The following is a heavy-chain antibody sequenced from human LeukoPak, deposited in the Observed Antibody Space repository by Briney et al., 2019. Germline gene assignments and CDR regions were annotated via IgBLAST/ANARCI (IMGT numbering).Heavy chain of an antibody. D-gene: IGHD2-2*01. CDR1: GFSFADYG. CDR2: INWSGGST. J-gene: IGHJ6*03. V-gene: IGHV3-20*01. CDR3: ARAPAEEEVVVVPAAMLVGSSSPPNYYYYMDV. Sequence: RESMRLSCAASGFSFADYGMSWVRHAPGKGLGWVSGINWSGGSTGYTGSVKGRLSISRDNATHSLYLQMNRLRAADTAMNDCARAPAEEEVVVVPAAMLVGSSSPPNYYYYMDVWGKGTTVTVSS.